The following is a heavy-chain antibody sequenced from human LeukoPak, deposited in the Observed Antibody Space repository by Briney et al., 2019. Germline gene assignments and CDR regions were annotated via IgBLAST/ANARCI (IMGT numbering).Heavy chain of an antibody. CDR2: ISGSGGST. CDR3: ARASYSSSWYYDY. D-gene: IGHD6-13*01. Sequence: GGSLRLSCAASGFTFSSYAMSWVRQAPGKGLEWVSAISGSGGSTYYADSVKGRFTISRDNSKNTLYLQMNSLRAGDTAVYYCARASYSSSWYYDYWGQGTLVTVSS. J-gene: IGHJ4*02. CDR1: GFTFSSYA. V-gene: IGHV3-23*01.